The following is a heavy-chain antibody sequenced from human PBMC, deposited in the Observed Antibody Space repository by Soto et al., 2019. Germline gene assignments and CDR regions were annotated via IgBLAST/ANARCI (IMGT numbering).Heavy chain of an antibody. CDR3: ARDSVLAMATEYDAFDI. Sequence: QVQLVESGGGLVKPGGSLRLSCAASGFTFSDYYMSWIRQAPGKGLEWVSYISSSGSTIYYADSVKCRFTISRDNAKNSLYLQMNSLRAEDTAVYYCARDSVLAMATEYDAFDIWGQGAMVTVSS. CDR2: ISSSGSTI. CDR1: GFTFSDYY. D-gene: IGHD5-12*01. J-gene: IGHJ3*02. V-gene: IGHV3-11*01.